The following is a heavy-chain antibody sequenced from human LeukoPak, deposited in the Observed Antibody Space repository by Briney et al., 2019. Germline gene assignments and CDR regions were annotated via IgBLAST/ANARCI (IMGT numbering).Heavy chain of an antibody. CDR1: GYTLTELS. V-gene: IGHV1-24*01. CDR3: HGGPRKMVLERAFDY. Sequence: ASVKVSCKVSGYTLTELSMHWVRQAPGKGLEWVGGFDPENGERIYAETLQGRFTMTEDTSTAKAYMELRRMSSEDTAVYYCHGGPRKMVLERAFDYWGQGTLVTVSS. J-gene: IGHJ4*02. D-gene: IGHD3-10*01. CDR2: FDPENGER.